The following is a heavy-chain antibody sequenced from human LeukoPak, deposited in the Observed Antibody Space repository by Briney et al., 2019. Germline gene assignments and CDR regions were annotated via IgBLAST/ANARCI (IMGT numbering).Heavy chain of an antibody. CDR1: GSTIIASY. CDR3: TTEGGFSSCSDD. Sequence: GGSLRLSCAASGSTIIASYAGSVRQAQGKGLEWVGRIKSKTDGGTPDYAAPVKGRFTISRDDSKNTLYLQMNSLKPEDTAVDYCTTEGGFSSCSDDWSQGTLVTVSS. J-gene: IGHJ4*02. V-gene: IGHV3-15*01. CDR2: IKSKTDGGTP. D-gene: IGHD6-6*01.